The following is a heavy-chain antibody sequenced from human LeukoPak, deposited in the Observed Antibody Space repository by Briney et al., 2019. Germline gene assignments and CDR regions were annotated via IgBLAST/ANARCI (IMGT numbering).Heavy chain of an antibody. V-gene: IGHV4-34*01. D-gene: IGHD2-8*01. CDR3: ARHGDYIDY. CDR1: GGSFSGYY. J-gene: IGHJ4*02. Sequence: PSETLSLTCAVYGGSFSGYYWSWIRQPPGKGLEWIGEINHSGSTNYNPSLKSRVTISVDTSRNQFSLNLSSVTAADTAVYFCARHGDYIDYWGQGTLVTVSS. CDR2: INHSGST.